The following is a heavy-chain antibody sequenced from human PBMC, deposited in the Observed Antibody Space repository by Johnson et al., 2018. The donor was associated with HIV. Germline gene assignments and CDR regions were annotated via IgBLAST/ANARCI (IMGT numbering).Heavy chain of an antibody. Sequence: QVQLVESGGGVVQPGRSLRLSCAASGFTFSSNAMHWVRQAPGKGLERVVVISYDGSNKYYADSVKGRFTISRDNSKNTLYLQMNSLRADDTAVYYCAKWSIVGATFSDAFDIWGQGTMVTVSS. CDR3: AKWSIVGATFSDAFDI. V-gene: IGHV3-30*18. D-gene: IGHD1-26*01. J-gene: IGHJ3*02. CDR2: ISYDGSNK. CDR1: GFTFSSNA.